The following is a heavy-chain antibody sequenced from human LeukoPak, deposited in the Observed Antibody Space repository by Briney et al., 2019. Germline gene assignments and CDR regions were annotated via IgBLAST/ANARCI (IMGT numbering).Heavy chain of an antibody. J-gene: IGHJ3*02. CDR1: GFTFSSHN. Sequence: PGGSLRLSCAASGFTFSSHNMNWVRQAPMKGLEWVSSICTDGSYIYYADSVQGRFTISRDNAKNSLYLQMNSLTAEDTAVYYCARKMKTGDRVGTFDIGGQGTTVTVS. CDR3: ARKMKTGDRVGTFDI. CDR2: ICTDGSYI. V-gene: IGHV3-21*01. D-gene: IGHD1-1*01.